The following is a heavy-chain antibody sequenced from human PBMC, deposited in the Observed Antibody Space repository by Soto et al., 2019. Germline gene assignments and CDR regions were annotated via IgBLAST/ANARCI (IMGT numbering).Heavy chain of an antibody. D-gene: IGHD2-2*01. V-gene: IGHV4-59*01. J-gene: IGHJ4*02. CDR1: GDSISGYY. CDR2: IYYTGNT. Sequence: QVQLQESGPGLVKPSETLSLTCTVSGDSISGYYWSWIRQPPGKRLEWIGYIYYTGNTNYNPSLKSRVTILVDTSKNQFSLKVKSVTAADTAVYYCARYCSSTSCLFDHWGQGILVTVSS. CDR3: ARYCSSTSCLFDH.